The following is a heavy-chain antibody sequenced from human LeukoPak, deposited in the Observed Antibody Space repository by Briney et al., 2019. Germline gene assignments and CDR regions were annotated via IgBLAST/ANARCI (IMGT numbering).Heavy chain of an antibody. CDR3: ARDVRAVAGYDAFDI. Sequence: ASVKVSCKASGYTFTSYYMHWVRQAPGQGLEWMGIINPSGGSTSYAQKFQGRVTMTRDMSTNTVYMELSSLRSEDTAVYYCARDVRAVAGYDAFDIWGQGTMVTVSS. V-gene: IGHV1-46*01. CDR2: INPSGGST. J-gene: IGHJ3*02. D-gene: IGHD6-19*01. CDR1: GYTFTSYY.